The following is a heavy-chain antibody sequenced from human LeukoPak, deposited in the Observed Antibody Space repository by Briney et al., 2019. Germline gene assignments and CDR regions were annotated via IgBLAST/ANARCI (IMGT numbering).Heavy chain of an antibody. CDR3: AKAPFDSSGLLGY. CDR1: GGSISGYY. D-gene: IGHD3-22*01. CDR2: IDRSGTT. V-gene: IGHV4-59*12. Sequence: SETLSLTCTVSGGSISGYYWSWVRQPPGKGLEWIGEIDRSGTTNYNPSLKSRITISVDKSNNQFSLKLSYVIAADTAVYYCAKAPFDSSGLLGYWGQGTLVTVSS. J-gene: IGHJ4*02.